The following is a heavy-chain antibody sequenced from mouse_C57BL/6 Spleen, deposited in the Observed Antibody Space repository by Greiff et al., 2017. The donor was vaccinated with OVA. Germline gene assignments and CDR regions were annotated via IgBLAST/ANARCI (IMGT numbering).Heavy chain of an antibody. CDR2: ISNGGGST. J-gene: IGHJ4*01. V-gene: IGHV5-12*01. CDR1: GFTFSDYY. CDR3: AREADAMDY. Sequence: EVKLMESGGGLVQPGGSLKLSCAASGFTFSDYYMYWVRQTPEKRLEWVAYISNGGGSTNYPDTVKGRFTISRDNAKNALYRQMSRLKAEDAAMYYCAREADAMDYWGQGTSVTVSA.